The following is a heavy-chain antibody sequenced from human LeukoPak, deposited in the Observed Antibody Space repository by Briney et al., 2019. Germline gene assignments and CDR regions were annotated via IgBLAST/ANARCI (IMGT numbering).Heavy chain of an antibody. CDR3: ARARSAAGNFDY. V-gene: IGHV4-31*03. CDR2: IYYSGST. D-gene: IGHD6-13*01. CDR1: GGSISSGGFY. Sequence: SQTLSLTCTVSGGSISSGGFYWSWIRQHPGKGLEWIGYIYYSGSTYYNPSLKSRVTISADTSKNQFSLKLSSVTAADTAVYYCARARSAAGNFDYWGQGTLVTVSS. J-gene: IGHJ4*02.